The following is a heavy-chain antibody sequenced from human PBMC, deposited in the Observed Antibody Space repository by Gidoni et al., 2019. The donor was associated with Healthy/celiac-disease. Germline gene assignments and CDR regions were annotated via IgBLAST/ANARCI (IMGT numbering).Heavy chain of an antibody. Sequence: QVQLQESGPGLVKPSQTLSLTCTVTGGSISSGGYYWSWIRQPLGKGLEWIWYIYYSGSTYYNPSLKSRVTISVDTSKNQFSLKLSSVTAADTAVYYCATSHASGRPFDYWGQGTLVTVSS. J-gene: IGHJ4*02. CDR1: GGSISSGGYY. V-gene: IGHV4-31*03. CDR2: IYYSGST. D-gene: IGHD6-19*01. CDR3: ATSHASGRPFDY.